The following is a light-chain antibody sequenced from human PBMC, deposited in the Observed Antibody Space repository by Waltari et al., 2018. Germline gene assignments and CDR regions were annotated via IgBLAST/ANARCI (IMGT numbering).Light chain of an antibody. CDR3: MQALQTPYT. CDR2: LGS. CDR1: QSLLHSNGYNY. Sequence: IVLTQSPLSLPVTPGEPPSISCSSRQSLLHSNGYNYLDWYLQKPGQSPQLLIYLGSNRASGVPDRFGGSGSGTDFTLKISRVEAEDVGVYYCMQALQTPYTFGQGTKLEIK. V-gene: IGKV2-28*01. J-gene: IGKJ2*01.